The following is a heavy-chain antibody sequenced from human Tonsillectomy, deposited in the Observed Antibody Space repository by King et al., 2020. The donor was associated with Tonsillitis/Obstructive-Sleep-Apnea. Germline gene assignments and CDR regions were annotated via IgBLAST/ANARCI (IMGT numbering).Heavy chain of an antibody. Sequence: VQLQESSPGLVKPSETLSLTCTVSGGSISSYYWSWIRQPPGKELEWIGYIYHSGSPNYNSSLKSRGTISVDTSKNQFSLNLSSVTAADTGGFYCARDRLRNTIFGVPRRGAFDIWGQGTMVTVSS. D-gene: IGHD3-3*01. V-gene: IGHV4-59*01. CDR3: ARDRLRNTIFGVPRRGAFDI. J-gene: IGHJ3*02. CDR2: IYHSGSP. CDR1: GGSISSYY.